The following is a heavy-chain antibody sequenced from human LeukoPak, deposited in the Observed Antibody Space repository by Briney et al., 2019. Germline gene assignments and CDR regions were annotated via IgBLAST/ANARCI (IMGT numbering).Heavy chain of an antibody. CDR1: GITFSSYW. V-gene: IGHV3-74*01. Sequence: GGSLRLSCAGSGITFSSYWLHWVRQAPGKGLVWVSRINSDGRSTNYADSVKGRFTISRDNAKNTLYLQMNSLRAEDTAVYYCARSAYPGNSVIEDWGRGTLVTVSS. D-gene: IGHD4-23*01. CDR2: INSDGRST. CDR3: ARSAYPGNSVIED. J-gene: IGHJ4*02.